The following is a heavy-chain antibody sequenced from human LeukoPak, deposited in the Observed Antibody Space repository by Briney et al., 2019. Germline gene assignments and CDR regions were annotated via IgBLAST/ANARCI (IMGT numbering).Heavy chain of an antibody. CDR1: GFTFSSYA. D-gene: IGHD3-22*01. Sequence: PGGSLRLSCAASGFTFSSYAMSWVRRAPGKGLEWVSVISGSGGNTYYADSVKGRFTISRDNSKNTLYLQMNSLRAEDTAVYYCARDPSSHYYDSSGYSYFDYWGQGTLVTVSS. CDR2: ISGSGGNT. CDR3: ARDPSSHYYDSSGYSYFDY. V-gene: IGHV3-23*01. J-gene: IGHJ4*02.